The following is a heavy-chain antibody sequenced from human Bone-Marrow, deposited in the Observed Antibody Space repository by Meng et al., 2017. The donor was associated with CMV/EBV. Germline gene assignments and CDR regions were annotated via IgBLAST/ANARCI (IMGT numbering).Heavy chain of an antibody. CDR2: ISYDGSNK. D-gene: IGHD6-19*01. V-gene: IGHV3-30-3*01. CDR3: ARAPRGSGLFWYFDL. J-gene: IGHJ2*01. Sequence: GESLKISCAASGFTFSSYAMHWVRQAPGKGLEWVAVISYDGSNKYYADSVKGRFTISRDNSKNTLYLQMNSLRAEDTAVYYCARAPRGSGLFWYFDLWGRGTLVTFSS. CDR1: GFTFSSYA.